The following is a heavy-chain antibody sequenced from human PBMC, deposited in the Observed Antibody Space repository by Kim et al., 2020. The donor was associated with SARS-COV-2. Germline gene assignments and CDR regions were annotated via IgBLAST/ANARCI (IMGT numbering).Heavy chain of an antibody. V-gene: IGHV1-69*01. Sequence: PIFGTANYAQKFQGRVTITADESTSTAYKELSSLRSEDTAVYYCARDPSDWGQGTLVTVSS. J-gene: IGHJ4*02. CDR3: ARDPSD. CDR2: PIFGTA. D-gene: IGHD2-2*01.